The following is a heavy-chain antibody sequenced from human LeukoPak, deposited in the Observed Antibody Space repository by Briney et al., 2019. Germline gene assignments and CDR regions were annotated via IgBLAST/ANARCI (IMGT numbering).Heavy chain of an antibody. CDR1: GFTLSNHK. D-gene: IGHD2-21*02. CDR2: ISRSGGTI. Sequence: GGSLRLSCVAAGFTLSNHKMNWVLQAPGKGLEWVSYISRSGGTIHYADSQKGRLTITRDNAKNSLYLQKNTLRAEDTAVYYCARDRQCGGASYLVAFDIWGQARMVTVSA. V-gene: IGHV3-48*03. J-gene: IGHJ3*02. CDR3: ARDRQCGGASYLVAFDI.